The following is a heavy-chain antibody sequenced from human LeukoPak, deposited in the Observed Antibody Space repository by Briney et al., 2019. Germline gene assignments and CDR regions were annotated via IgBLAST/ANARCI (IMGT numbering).Heavy chain of an antibody. Sequence: EGSLRLSCAASGLTFSSAWMTWVRLAPGRGLEWVGRIRSKAYGGTTDYAEPVKGRFIISRDDSENTVYLQMNSLKTEDTGDYYCTTVGVYYYDHWGQGTRVTVSS. CDR2: IRSKAYGGTT. V-gene: IGHV3-15*01. D-gene: IGHD3-10*01. J-gene: IGHJ5*02. CDR1: GLTFSSAW. CDR3: TTVGVYYYDH.